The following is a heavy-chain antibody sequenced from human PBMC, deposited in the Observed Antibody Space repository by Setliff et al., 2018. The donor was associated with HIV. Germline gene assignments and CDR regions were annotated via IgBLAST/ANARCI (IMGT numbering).Heavy chain of an antibody. CDR3: ARGPLLGDAYDL. V-gene: IGHV3-11*01. J-gene: IGHJ3*01. CDR2: ISHSSSPR. Sequence: GGSLRLSCSVSGFTFSDNYMGWIRLAPGKGLEWISSISHSSSPRHYADSVKGRFTISRDNAKNSLYLEMNRLRADDTAVYFCARGPLLGDAYDLWGQGTMVTVSS. CDR1: GFTFSDNY.